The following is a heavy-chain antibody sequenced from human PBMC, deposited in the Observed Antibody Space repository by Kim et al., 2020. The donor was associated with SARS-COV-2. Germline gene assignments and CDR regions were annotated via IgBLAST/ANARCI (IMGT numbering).Heavy chain of an antibody. CDR3: ARVSDTSEGY. D-gene: IGHD5-18*01. Sequence: STSYAQKFQGRVTMTRDTSTSTVYMELSSLRSEDTAVYYCARVSDTSEGYWGQGTLVTVSS. V-gene: IGHV1-46*01. CDR2: ST. J-gene: IGHJ4*02.